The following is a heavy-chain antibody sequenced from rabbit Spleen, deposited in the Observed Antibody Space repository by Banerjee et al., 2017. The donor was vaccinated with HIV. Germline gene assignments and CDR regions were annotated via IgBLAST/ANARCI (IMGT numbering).Heavy chain of an antibody. CDR1: GFTLSSYY. D-gene: IGHD4-1*01. J-gene: IGHJ4*01. Sequence: QLKESGGGLVQPGGSLKLSCKASGFTLSSYYMNWVRQAPGKGLEWIGYIDPVFGITYYASWVNGRFTISSDNAQNTVELQMNSLTAADTATYFCTRNANGGWDLWGPGTLVTVS. V-gene: IGHV1S7*01. CDR3: TRNANGGWDL. CDR2: IDPVFGIT.